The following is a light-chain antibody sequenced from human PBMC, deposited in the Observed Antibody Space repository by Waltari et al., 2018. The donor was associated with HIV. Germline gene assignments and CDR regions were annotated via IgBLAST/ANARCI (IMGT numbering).Light chain of an antibody. CDR3: SSFTPTNNVV. J-gene: IGLJ2*01. CDR1: SSNVGYYNL. Sequence: QSALSQSASVSGSPGQSLTISCTGNSSNVGYYNLVSWYRQCASNAPELIMFDVTKRPSGISHRFSGSKSGNTASLTISGLQAEDEGTYFCSSFTPTNNVVFGGGTKLTVL. CDR2: DVT. V-gene: IGLV2-23*02.